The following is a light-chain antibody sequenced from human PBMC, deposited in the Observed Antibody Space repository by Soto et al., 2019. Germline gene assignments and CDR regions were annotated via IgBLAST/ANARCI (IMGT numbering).Light chain of an antibody. CDR3: QQYGSSPLT. V-gene: IGKV3-20*01. Sequence: EIVLTQSPGTLSLSPGERATLSCRASQSVSSDYLAWYQQKPGQTPKVLIYRASSRATGIPDRFSGSGSGTDFTLTISRLEPEDFAMYYCQQYGSSPLTFGGGTKVDIK. CDR1: QSVSSDY. J-gene: IGKJ4*01. CDR2: RAS.